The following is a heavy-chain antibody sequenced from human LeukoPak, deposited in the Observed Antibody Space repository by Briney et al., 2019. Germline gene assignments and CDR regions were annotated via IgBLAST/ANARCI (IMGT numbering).Heavy chain of an antibody. V-gene: IGHV3-7*01. J-gene: IGHJ4*02. CDR3: ARDPVEWEQLLDY. CDR1: GFIFSNYW. D-gene: IGHD1-26*01. CDR2: MSNDGSEK. Sequence: PGGSLGLSCEASGFIFSNYWMGWVRQAPGERPEWVANMSNDGSEKYYADSVKGRFTISRDNARNSMYLQMNSLRVEDTAVYYCARDPVEWEQLLDYWGQGTLVTISS.